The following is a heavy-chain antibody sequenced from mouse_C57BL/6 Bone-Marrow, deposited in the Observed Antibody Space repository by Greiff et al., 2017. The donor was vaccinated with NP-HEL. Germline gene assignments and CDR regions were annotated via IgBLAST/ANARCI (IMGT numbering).Heavy chain of an antibody. CDR2: IDPETGGT. J-gene: IGHJ2*01. V-gene: IGHV1-15*01. CDR1: GYTFTDYE. D-gene: IGHD3-3*01. CDR3: TRVGWDRGYYFDY. Sequence: QVQLQQSGAELVRPGASVTLSCKASGYTFTDYEMHWVKQTPVHGLEWIGAIDPETGGTAYNQKFKGKAILTADKSSSTAYMELRSLTSEDSAVYYCTRVGWDRGYYFDYWGQGTTLPVSS.